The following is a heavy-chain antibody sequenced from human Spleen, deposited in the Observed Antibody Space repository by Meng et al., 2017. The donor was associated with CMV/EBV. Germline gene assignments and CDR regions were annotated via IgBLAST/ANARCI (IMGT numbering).Heavy chain of an antibody. Sequence: SCKVSGDTFSSYPFNWVRQAPGQGLEWMGVVIPIFGTIEYAEKFQGRVTITTDEATTTAYMELSSLKSDDTAVYYCARDRTRNRFDYWGQGTLVTVSS. CDR1: GDTFSSYP. CDR3: ARDRTRNRFDY. V-gene: IGHV1-69*05. D-gene: IGHD1-14*01. CDR2: VIPIFGTI. J-gene: IGHJ4*02.